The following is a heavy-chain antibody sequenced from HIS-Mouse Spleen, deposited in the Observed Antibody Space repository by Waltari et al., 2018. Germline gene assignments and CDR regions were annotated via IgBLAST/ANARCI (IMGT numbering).Heavy chain of an antibody. D-gene: IGHD4-17*01. Sequence: QLQLQESGPGLVKPSETLSLTCTVSGGSISSSSYYWGWSRQPPGKGLEWIGSIYYSGSTYYNPSLKSRVTISVDTSKNQFSLKLSSVTAADTAVYYCARDRIYGDYFDYWGQGTLVTVSS. CDR1: GGSISSSSYY. CDR2: IYYSGST. V-gene: IGHV4-39*07. J-gene: IGHJ4*02. CDR3: ARDRIYGDYFDY.